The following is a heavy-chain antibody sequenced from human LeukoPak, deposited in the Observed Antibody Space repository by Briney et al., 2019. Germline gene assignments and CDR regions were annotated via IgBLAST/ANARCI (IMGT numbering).Heavy chain of an antibody. V-gene: IGHV3-30*03. D-gene: IGHD4-17*01. Sequence: GGSLRLSCAASGFTFSSYGMHWVRQAPGKGLEWAALISFDETNKYYADSVKGRFTISRDNSKNTLYLQMNSLRPEDTGVYYCARGGGGDYGHFDYWGQGALVTVSS. CDR3: ARGGGGDYGHFDY. CDR2: ISFDETNK. CDR1: GFTFSSYG. J-gene: IGHJ4*02.